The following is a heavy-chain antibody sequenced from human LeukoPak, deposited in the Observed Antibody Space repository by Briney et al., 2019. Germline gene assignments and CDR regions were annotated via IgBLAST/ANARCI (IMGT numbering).Heavy chain of an antibody. CDR2: ISSSSSYT. Sequence: GGSLRLSCAASGFTFSDYYMSWIRQSPGKGLEWVSYISSSSSYTNYADSVKGRFTISRDNAKNSLYLQMNSLRAEGTAVYYCARATGWFGELPTWGQGTLVTVSS. CDR1: GFTFSDYY. D-gene: IGHD3-10*01. V-gene: IGHV3-11*06. J-gene: IGHJ4*02. CDR3: ARATGWFGELPT.